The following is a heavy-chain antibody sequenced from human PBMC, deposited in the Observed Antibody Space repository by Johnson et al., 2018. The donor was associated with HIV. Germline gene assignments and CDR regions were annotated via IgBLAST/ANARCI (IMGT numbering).Heavy chain of an antibody. CDR3: ASKVVVVAAAAGDACDS. CDR2: INSDGSST. D-gene: IGHD2-15*01. V-gene: IGHV3-74*01. Sequence: EVQLVESGGGLVQPGGSLRLSCAASGFTFSSYWMHWVRQAPGKGLVWVSRINSDGSSTSYADSVKGRFTISRDNAKTTLYLQMNSLRAEDTAVYYCASKVVVVAAAAGDACDSWGQGTMGTVSS. J-gene: IGHJ3*02. CDR1: GFTFSSYW.